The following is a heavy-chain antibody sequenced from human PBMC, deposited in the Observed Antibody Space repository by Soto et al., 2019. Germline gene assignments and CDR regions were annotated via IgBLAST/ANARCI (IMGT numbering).Heavy chain of an antibody. CDR3: ARGPAGYLEWLAHYGMDV. CDR1: GGSFSGYY. CDR2: INHSGST. J-gene: IGHJ6*02. D-gene: IGHD3-3*01. Sequence: SETLSLTCAVYGGSFSGYYWSWIRQPPGKGLEWIGEINHSGSTNYNPSIKSRVTISVDTSKNQFSLKLSSVTAADTAVYYFARGPAGYLEWLAHYGMDVWGQGTTVTVSS. V-gene: IGHV4-34*01.